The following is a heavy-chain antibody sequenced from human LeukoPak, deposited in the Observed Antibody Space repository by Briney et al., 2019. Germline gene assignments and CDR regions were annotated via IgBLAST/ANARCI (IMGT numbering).Heavy chain of an antibody. Sequence: QPGRSLRLSCAASGFTFSSYGMHWVRQAPGKGLEWVAVVSWNGIVQYYAESVKGRFTISRDNSKNTLYLQMNSLRAEDTALYSCAKEITAKVATSLDYWGQGIQVTVSS. CDR3: AKEITAKVATSLDY. J-gene: IGHJ4*02. V-gene: IGHV3-30*18. CDR2: VSWNGIVQ. CDR1: GFTFSSYG.